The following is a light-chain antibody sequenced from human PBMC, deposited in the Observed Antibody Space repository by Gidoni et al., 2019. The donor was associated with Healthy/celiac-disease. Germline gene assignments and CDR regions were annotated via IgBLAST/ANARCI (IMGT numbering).Light chain of an antibody. J-gene: IGKJ1*01. CDR3: QQYNNGPRT. CDR1: QSVSSN. CDR2: GAS. V-gene: IGKV3-15*01. Sequence: ILMTQSPATLSVSPGERATLSCRATQSVSSNLAWYQQKPGQAPRLLIYGASTRATGIPARFSGSGSGTEFTRTISSLQSEDFAVYYCQQYNNGPRTFGQGTKVEIK.